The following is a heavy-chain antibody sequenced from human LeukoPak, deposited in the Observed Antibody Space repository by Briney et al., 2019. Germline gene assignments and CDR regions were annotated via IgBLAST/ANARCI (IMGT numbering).Heavy chain of an antibody. CDR2: ISGSGGST. Sequence: PGGSLRLSCPASGFTFSSYAMSWVRQAPGKGLEWVSAISGSGGSTYYADSVKGRFTISRDNSKNTLYLQMNSLRAEDTAVYYCAKVRAMLDAFDIWGQGTMVTVSS. V-gene: IGHV3-23*01. J-gene: IGHJ3*02. CDR3: AKVRAMLDAFDI. D-gene: IGHD3-16*01. CDR1: GFTFSSYA.